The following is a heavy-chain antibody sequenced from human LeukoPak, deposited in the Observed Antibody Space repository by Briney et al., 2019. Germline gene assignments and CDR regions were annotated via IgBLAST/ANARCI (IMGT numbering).Heavy chain of an antibody. CDR1: EFSVGSNY. CDR2: IYSGGST. CDR3: ARDGLRVDLIDY. V-gene: IGHV3-66*01. D-gene: IGHD2-2*01. Sequence: GGSPRLSCAASEFSVGSNYMTWVRQAPGKGLEWVSLIYSGGSTYYADSVKGRFTISRDNSKNTLYLQMNSLRAEDTAVYYCARDGLRVDLIDYWGQGTLVTVSS. J-gene: IGHJ4*02.